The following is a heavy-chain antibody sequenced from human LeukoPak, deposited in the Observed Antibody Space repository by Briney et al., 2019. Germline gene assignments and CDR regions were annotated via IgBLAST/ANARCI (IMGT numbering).Heavy chain of an antibody. Sequence: GGSLRLSCTASGFTFGDYAMSWIRQAPGKGLEWVAVTSSDLNVKLYADSVKGRFTISRDNSRSTLYLQMNSLRPEDTAIYYCAREGYYGSGSPPSLYFDYWGQGTLVTVSS. CDR1: GFTFGDYA. CDR2: TSSDLNVK. CDR3: AREGYYGSGSPPSLYFDY. J-gene: IGHJ4*02. V-gene: IGHV3-30-3*01. D-gene: IGHD3-10*01.